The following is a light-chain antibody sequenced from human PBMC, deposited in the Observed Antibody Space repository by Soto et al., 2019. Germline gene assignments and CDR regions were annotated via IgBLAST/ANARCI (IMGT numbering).Light chain of an antibody. J-gene: IGLJ3*02. V-gene: IGLV2-23*01. CDR3: SSYAGNVTLV. CDR2: EAT. CDR1: SCDVAIYDL. Sequence: QLVLPQPASVSGSPGQSITISCTGTSCDVAIYDLVSGYQQYPGKAPQLIIYEATKRPSGFSNRFSGSKSGNTASLTISGLQAEDEGDYYCSSYAGNVTLVFGGGTKPTVL.